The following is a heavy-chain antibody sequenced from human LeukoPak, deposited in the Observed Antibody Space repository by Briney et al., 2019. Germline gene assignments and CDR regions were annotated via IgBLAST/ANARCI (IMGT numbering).Heavy chain of an antibody. Sequence: GASVKVSCKASGYTFTGYYMHWVRQAPGQGLEWMGWINPNSGGTNHAQKFQGRVTMTRDTSISTAYMELSRLRSDDTAVYYCARAPITMVRGVIITPRTITAYYFDYWGQGTLVTVSS. CDR3: ARAPITMVRGVIITPRTITAYYFDY. V-gene: IGHV1-2*02. CDR1: GYTFTGYY. CDR2: INPNSGGT. D-gene: IGHD3-10*01. J-gene: IGHJ4*02.